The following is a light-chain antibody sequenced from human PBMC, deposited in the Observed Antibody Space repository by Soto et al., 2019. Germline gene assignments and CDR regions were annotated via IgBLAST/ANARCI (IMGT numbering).Light chain of an antibody. Sequence: QCALTQPASVSGSPGQSITISCTGTSSDVGSYNLVSWYQQHPGKAPKLMIYEVSKRPSGVSNRFSGSKSGNTASLTISGLQAEDEADYYCCSYAGSSTFEVFGGGTKVTVL. V-gene: IGLV2-23*02. J-gene: IGLJ3*02. CDR1: SSDVGSYNL. CDR3: CSYAGSSTFEV. CDR2: EVS.